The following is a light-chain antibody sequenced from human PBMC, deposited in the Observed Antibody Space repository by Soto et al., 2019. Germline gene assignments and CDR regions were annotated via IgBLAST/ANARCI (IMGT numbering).Light chain of an antibody. J-gene: IGKJ2*01. V-gene: IGKV1-9*01. CDR3: QQLNSYPYT. Sequence: IQLTQSPSSLSASVGDRVTITCRASQGISSYLAWYQQKPGKAPKVLIYAASTLQSGVPSRLSGSGSGTDFTLTISSLQPVDFATYYCQQLNSYPYTFGQGTKLEIK. CDR1: QGISSY. CDR2: AAS.